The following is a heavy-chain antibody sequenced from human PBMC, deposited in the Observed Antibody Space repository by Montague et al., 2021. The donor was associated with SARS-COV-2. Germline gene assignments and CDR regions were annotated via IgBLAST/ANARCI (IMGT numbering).Heavy chain of an antibody. CDR1: GGSISSSNYY. Sequence: SETLSLTCTVSGGSISSSNYYWDWIRQPPGKGLEWIGYIYYSGSTNYNPSLKSRVTISVDTSKNQFSLKLSSVTAADTAVYYCARDTGEYCSGGSCLCGMDVWGQGTTVTVSS. J-gene: IGHJ6*02. CDR2: IYYSGST. D-gene: IGHD2-15*01. CDR3: ARDTGEYCSGGSCLCGMDV. V-gene: IGHV4-61*01.